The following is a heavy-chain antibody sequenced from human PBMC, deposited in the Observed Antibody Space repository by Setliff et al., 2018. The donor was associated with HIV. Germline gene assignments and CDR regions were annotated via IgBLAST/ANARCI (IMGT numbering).Heavy chain of an antibody. Sequence: TLSLTCTVSGDSISSGSYYWSWIRQHPGKGLEWIGYIHYSGSTHYNPSLGSRLTISVDTSQNRFSLKLSSVTAADTAVYFCARAHHDFWSGYCPFDYWGQGTLVTV. J-gene: IGHJ4*02. CDR1: GDSISSGSYY. CDR3: ARAHHDFWSGYCPFDY. CDR2: IHYSGST. D-gene: IGHD3-3*01. V-gene: IGHV4-31*03.